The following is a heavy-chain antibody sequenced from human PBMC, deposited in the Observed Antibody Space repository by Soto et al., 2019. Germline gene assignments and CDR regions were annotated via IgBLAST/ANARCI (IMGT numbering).Heavy chain of an antibody. CDR1: GFSLGTNGVG. V-gene: IGHV2-5*01. CDR3: AHNFYPDVLDVTADNRVLFYP. CDR2: IYWNDDK. D-gene: IGHD5-18*01. Sequence: QITLKESGPTLMKPTQPLTLTCTFSGFSLGTNGVGVGWIRQPPGKALEWLALIYWNDDKRYSPSLKSRLTSTNDTSKCQLVLTMTNMDPVDTATYYCAHNFYPDVLDVTADNRVLFYPWGQGTLVTVSS. J-gene: IGHJ5*02.